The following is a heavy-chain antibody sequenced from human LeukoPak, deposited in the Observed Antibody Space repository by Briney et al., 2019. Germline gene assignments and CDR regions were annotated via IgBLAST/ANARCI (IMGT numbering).Heavy chain of an antibody. CDR1: GFTISSYA. CDR3: AKAPIAALNYYFDY. J-gene: IGHJ4*02. Sequence: QPGGCLRLSCAASGFTISSYAMSWVRQAPGKGLEWVSAISGSGGSTYYADSVKGRFTISRDNSKNTLYLQMNSLRAQDTAVYYCAKAPIAALNYYFDYWGQGTLVTVSS. V-gene: IGHV3-23*01. CDR2: ISGSGGST. D-gene: IGHD6-13*01.